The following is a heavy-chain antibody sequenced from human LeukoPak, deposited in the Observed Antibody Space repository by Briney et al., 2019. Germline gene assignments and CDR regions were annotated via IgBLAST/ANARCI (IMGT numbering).Heavy chain of an antibody. V-gene: IGHV1-2*02. CDR3: ARARAPALYYFDY. CDR1: GYTFTGYY. D-gene: IGHD2-2*01. CDR2: INPNSGGT. Sequence: ASVKVSCXASGYTFTGYYMHWVRQAPGQGLEWMGWINPNSGGTNYAQKFQGRVTMTRDTSISTAYMELSRLRSDDTAVYYCARARAPALYYFDYWGQGTLVTVSS. J-gene: IGHJ4*02.